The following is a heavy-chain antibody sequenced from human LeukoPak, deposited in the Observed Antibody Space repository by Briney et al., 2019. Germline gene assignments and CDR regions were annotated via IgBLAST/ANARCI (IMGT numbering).Heavy chain of an antibody. CDR2: IYPGDSDT. V-gene: IGHV5-51*01. Sequence: GESLKISCKGSGYSFTSYWIGWVRQMPGKGLEWMGIIYPGDSDTGYSPSFQGQVTISADKSISTAYLQWSSLKASDTAMYYCARHVEMATIYFDYWGQGTLVTVSS. J-gene: IGHJ4*02. CDR3: ARHVEMATIYFDY. D-gene: IGHD5-24*01. CDR1: GYSFTSYW.